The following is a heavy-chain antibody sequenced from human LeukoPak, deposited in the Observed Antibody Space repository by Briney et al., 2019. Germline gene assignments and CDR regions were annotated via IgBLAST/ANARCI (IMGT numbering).Heavy chain of an antibody. V-gene: IGHV3-23*01. D-gene: IGHD1-26*01. CDR2: ISGSGEST. CDR3: AKGLGTAYYNFDS. J-gene: IGHJ4*02. Sequence: GGSLRLSCATSGFTFSSYAMVWVRQAPGKGLEWVSAISGSGESTNYADSVKGRFTISRDSSQSTVYLQMSSLRVEDTAVYLCAKGLGTAYYNFDSWGQGALVTVSS. CDR1: GFTFSSYA.